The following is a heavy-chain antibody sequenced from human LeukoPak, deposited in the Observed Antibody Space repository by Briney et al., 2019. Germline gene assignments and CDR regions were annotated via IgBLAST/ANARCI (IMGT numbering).Heavy chain of an antibody. CDR1: GGSISSYY. Sequence: PSETLSLTCTVSGGSISSYYWSWIRQPPGKGLEWIGYIYYSGSTNYNPSLKSRVTISVDTPKNQFSLKLSSVTAADTAVYYCARSFDYGAYYYYMDVWGKGTTVTISS. D-gene: IGHD4-17*01. CDR3: ARSFDYGAYYYYMDV. V-gene: IGHV4-59*01. J-gene: IGHJ6*03. CDR2: IYYSGST.